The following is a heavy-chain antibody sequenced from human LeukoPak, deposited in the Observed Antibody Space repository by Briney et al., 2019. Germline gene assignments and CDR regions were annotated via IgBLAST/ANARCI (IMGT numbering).Heavy chain of an antibody. V-gene: IGHV3-30*18. CDR1: GFTFSSYG. Sequence: GGSLRLSCAASGFTFSSYGMHWVRQAPGKGLEWVAVISYDGSNKYYADSVKGRFTISRDNSKNTLYLQMNSLRAEDTAVYYCAKDLDTEYYFDYWGQGTLVIVSS. CDR3: AKDLDTEYYFDY. CDR2: ISYDGSNK. D-gene: IGHD1-1*01. J-gene: IGHJ4*02.